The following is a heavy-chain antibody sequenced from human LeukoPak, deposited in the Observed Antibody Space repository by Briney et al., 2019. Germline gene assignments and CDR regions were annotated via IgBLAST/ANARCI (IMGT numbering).Heavy chain of an antibody. CDR3: VSSSGLDN. CDR2: ISSNGGTT. J-gene: IGHJ4*02. Sequence: GGSLRLSCSASGFTFSTYAMHWVRQAPGKGLESVSVISSNGGTTYYADSVKGRFTISRDNPKNTLDLQMSSLRAEDTAVYYCVSSSGLDNWGQGTLVTVSS. D-gene: IGHD3-22*01. V-gene: IGHV3-64D*06. CDR1: GFTFSTYA.